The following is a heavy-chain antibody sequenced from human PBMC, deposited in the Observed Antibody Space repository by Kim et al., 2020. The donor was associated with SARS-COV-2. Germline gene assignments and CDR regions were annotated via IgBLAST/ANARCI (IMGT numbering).Heavy chain of an antibody. Sequence: GGSLRLSCAASGFTFSSYGMHWVRQAPGKGLEWVAVISYDGSNKYYADSVKGRFTISRDNSKNTLYLQMNSLRAEDTAVYYCATPGFDYWGQGTLVTVSS. CDR2: ISYDGSNK. J-gene: IGHJ4*02. CDR3: ATPGFDY. CDR1: GFTFSSYG. V-gene: IGHV3-30*03.